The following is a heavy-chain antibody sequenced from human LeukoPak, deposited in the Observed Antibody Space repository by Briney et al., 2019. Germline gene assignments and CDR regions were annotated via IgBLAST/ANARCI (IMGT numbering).Heavy chain of an antibody. CDR3: ARQLGYCAAGTCYFDS. CDR2: LSSGRSP. D-gene: IGHD2-8*02. Sequence: GGSLSLSCAASGFAISTYAMAWVRHAPGKGLEWISSLSSGRSPSYSDSLEGRLTMSSDNPRNTLYLQMDNLRGEDTAMYYCARQLGYCAAGTCYFDSWGHGTQVTVSS. CDR1: GFAISTYA. V-gene: IGHV3-69-1*01. J-gene: IGHJ4*01.